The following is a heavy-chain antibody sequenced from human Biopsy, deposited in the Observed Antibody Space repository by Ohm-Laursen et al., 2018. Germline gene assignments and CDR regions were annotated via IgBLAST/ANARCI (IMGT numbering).Heavy chain of an antibody. CDR1: GGSISSRNHY. V-gene: IGHV4-39*01. Sequence: TLSLTCRVSGGSISSRNHYWGWLRQPPGEGLEWIGHVYYSGSTFYNSSLESRVTVSVDTSKNQFHLRLTSMSASDTAVYYCARHSLDDFWSGAHYYFDYWGLGTLVTVSS. CDR3: ARHSLDDFWSGAHYYFDY. CDR2: VYYSGST. D-gene: IGHD3-3*01. J-gene: IGHJ4*02.